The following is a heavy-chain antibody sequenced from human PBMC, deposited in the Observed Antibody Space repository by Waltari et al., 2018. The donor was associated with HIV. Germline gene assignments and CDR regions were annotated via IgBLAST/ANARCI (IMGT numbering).Heavy chain of an antibody. CDR1: EYSFASHW. CDR3: ARLKAGADNAFDL. Sequence: EMQLGQSGTEMRRSGESLKISCRASEYSFASHWVGWVRQKTGQAMEWMGIIYPGDSDTVYSPSFRDQVTISVDKALDTAYLTWGSLRSSDTAMYYCARLKAGADNAFDLWGRGTLVIVSS. D-gene: IGHD3-10*01. V-gene: IGHV5-51*03. CDR2: IYPGDSDT. J-gene: IGHJ3*01.